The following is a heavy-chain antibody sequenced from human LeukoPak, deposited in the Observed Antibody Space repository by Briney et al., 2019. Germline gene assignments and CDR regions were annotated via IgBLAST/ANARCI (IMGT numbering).Heavy chain of an antibody. D-gene: IGHD5-24*01. V-gene: IGHV1-69*05. CDR3: ARDLNDGYNSFDY. Sequence: SVKVSCKASGGTFSSYAISWVRQAPGQGLAWMGGIIPIFGTANYAQKFQGRVTITTDESTSTAYMELSSLRSEDTAVYYCARDLNDGYNSFDYWGQGTLVTVSS. CDR1: GGTFSSYA. J-gene: IGHJ4*02. CDR2: IIPIFGTA.